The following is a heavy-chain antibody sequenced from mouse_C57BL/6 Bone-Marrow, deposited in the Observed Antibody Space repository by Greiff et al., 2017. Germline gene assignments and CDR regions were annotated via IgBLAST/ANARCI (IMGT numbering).Heavy chain of an antibody. CDR1: GFSLTSYG. CDR3: ARHSYYGSSYWYFDV. V-gene: IGHV2-6-1*01. D-gene: IGHD1-1*01. CDR2: IWSDGST. Sequence: QVQLKESGPGLVAPSQSLSMTCTVSGFSLTSYGVHWVRQPPGKGLEWLVVIWSDGSTTYNSALKSRLSISKDNSKSQVFLKMNSLQTDDTAMYYCARHSYYGSSYWYFDVWGTGTTVTVSS. J-gene: IGHJ1*03.